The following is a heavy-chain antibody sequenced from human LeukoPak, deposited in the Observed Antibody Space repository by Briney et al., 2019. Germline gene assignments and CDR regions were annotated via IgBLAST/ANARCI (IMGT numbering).Heavy chain of an antibody. CDR2: VHYSGSI. CDR3: ARTIEEYYGSGKFRRYYSYYYYMDV. J-gene: IGHJ6*03. D-gene: IGHD3-10*01. CDR1: GGSISSYY. V-gene: IGHV4-59*01. Sequence: SETLSLTCTVSGGSISSYYWSWIRQPPGKGLEWIGYVHYSGSINYNPSLKSRVTISVDTSKNQFSLKLSSVTAADTAVYYCARTIEEYYGSGKFRRYYSYYYYMDVWGKGTTVTVSS.